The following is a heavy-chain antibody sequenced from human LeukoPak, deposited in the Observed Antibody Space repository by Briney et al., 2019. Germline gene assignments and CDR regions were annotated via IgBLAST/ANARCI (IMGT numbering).Heavy chain of an antibody. CDR3: ARANYYDSSGFDY. Sequence: SETLSLTCTVSDGSISNSSYYWGWIRQPPGKGLEWIGSIYYSGSTYYNPSLKSRVTISVDTSKNQFSLKLSSVTAADTAVYYCARANYYDSSGFDYWGQGTLVTVSS. D-gene: IGHD3-22*01. V-gene: IGHV4-39*07. CDR2: IYYSGST. J-gene: IGHJ4*02. CDR1: DGSISNSSYY.